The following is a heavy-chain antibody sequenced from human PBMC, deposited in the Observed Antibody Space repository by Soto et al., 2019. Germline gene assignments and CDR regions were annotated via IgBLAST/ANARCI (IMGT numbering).Heavy chain of an antibody. CDR1: GFTFSSYA. V-gene: IGHV3-23*01. Sequence: HPGGSLRLSCAASGFTFSSYAMSWVRQAPGKGLEWVSAISGSGGSTYYADSVKGRFTISRDNSKNTLYLQMNSLRAEDTAVYYCAKPGRDVLRFLEWLGYYYGMDVWGQGTTVTVSS. CDR2: ISGSGGST. J-gene: IGHJ6*02. CDR3: AKPGRDVLRFLEWLGYYYGMDV. D-gene: IGHD3-3*01.